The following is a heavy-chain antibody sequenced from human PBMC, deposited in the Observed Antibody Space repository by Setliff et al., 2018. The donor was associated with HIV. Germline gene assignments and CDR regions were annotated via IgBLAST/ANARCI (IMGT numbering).Heavy chain of an antibody. CDR1: GGSFSGYY. V-gene: IGHV4-34*01. CDR3: ARDDYLDSSGYEGASY. Sequence: SETLSLTCAVYGGSFSGYYWNWIRQPPGKGLEWIGEINHSGSTNYNPSLKSRVTISVDTSKNQFSLKLSSVTAADTAVYYCARDDYLDSSGYEGASYWGRGTLVTVSS. J-gene: IGHJ4*02. CDR2: INHSGST. D-gene: IGHD3-22*01.